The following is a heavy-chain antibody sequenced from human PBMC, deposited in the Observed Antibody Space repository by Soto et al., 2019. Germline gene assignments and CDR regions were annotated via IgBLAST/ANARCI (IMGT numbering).Heavy chain of an antibody. CDR2: IIPIFGTA. D-gene: IGHD3-10*01. CDR3: AREEGITMVRGVKYGMDV. J-gene: IGHJ6*02. V-gene: IGHV1-69*06. CDR1: GGTFSSYA. Sequence: GASVKVSCEASGGTFSSYAISWVRQAPGQGLEWMGGIIPIFGTANYAQKFQGRVTITADKSTSTAYMELSSLRSEDTAVYYCAREEGITMVRGVKYGMDVWGQGTTVTVSS.